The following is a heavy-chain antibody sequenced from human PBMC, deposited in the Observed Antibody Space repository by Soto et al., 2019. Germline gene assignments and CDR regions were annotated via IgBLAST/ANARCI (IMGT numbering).Heavy chain of an antibody. Sequence: XGSLSLTSAVSGDCISSSFWWSWVRQPPGKGLEWIGEIYHTESTVYNPSLKSRVTISVDKSKNQFSLNLDSVTAADTAVYYCARYDFGTFDYWGRGILVTVSS. CDR2: IYHTEST. CDR3: ARYDFGTFDY. V-gene: IGHV4-4*02. J-gene: IGHJ4*02. CDR1: GDCISSSFW. D-gene: IGHD4-17*01.